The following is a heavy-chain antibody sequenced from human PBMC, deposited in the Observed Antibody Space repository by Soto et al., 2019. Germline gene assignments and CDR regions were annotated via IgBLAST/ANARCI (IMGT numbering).Heavy chain of an antibody. CDR1: GGSISSTNW. D-gene: IGHD3-9*01. Sequence: PSETLSLTCVVSGGSISSTNWWTWVRQTPGKGLEWIGEVYHTGSTKYNPSLKNRFTISRDNAKNSLYLQMNSLRAEDTAVYYCATGTDFGWLDNPNHALDIWGQGTMVTVSS. J-gene: IGHJ3*02. V-gene: IGHV4-4*02. CDR2: VYHTGST. CDR3: ATGTDFGWLDNPNHALDI.